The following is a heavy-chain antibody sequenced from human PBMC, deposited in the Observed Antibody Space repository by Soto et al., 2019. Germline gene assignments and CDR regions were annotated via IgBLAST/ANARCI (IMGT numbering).Heavy chain of an antibody. CDR3: ARSTNAYGDRH. Sequence: QVQLVQSGAEVKKPGASVKVSCEASGYTFTSYDINWVRQATGQGLEWMGWMNPNSGNTGYAQRFQGRVTRTRNTSISTAYMELSILRSEDTAVYYCARSTNAYGDRHWGQGTLVTVSS. V-gene: IGHV1-8*01. CDR2: MNPNSGNT. D-gene: IGHD4-17*01. CDR1: GYTFTSYD. J-gene: IGHJ4*02.